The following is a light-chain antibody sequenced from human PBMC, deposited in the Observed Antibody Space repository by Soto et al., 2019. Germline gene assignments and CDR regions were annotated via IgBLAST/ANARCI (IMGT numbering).Light chain of an antibody. CDR2: DAS. J-gene: IGKJ4*01. CDR3: QPRSNWPPLP. Sequence: ETVLTQSPATLSLSPGERATLSCGATLSVDTKLVWYQQRPGQAPRLLIYDASKRATGIPARFSGSGSGTEFTLTISSLEPEDSAVYYCQPRSNWPPLPFGGGTKAEIK. CDR1: LSVDTK. V-gene: IGKV3-11*01.